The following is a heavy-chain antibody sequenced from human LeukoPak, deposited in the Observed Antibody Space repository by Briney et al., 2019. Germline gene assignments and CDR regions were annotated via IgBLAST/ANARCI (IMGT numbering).Heavy chain of an antibody. CDR1: GFTFSSYG. D-gene: IGHD1-26*01. Sequence: GGSLRLSCAASGFTFSSYGMHWVRQAPGKGLEWVAFIWYDGSDKYYADSVKGRFTISRDNSKNTVYLQMNSLRVEDTAVYYCARGSCVYWGQGTLVTVSS. CDR2: IWYDGSDK. J-gene: IGHJ4*02. V-gene: IGHV3-30*02. CDR3: ARGSCVY.